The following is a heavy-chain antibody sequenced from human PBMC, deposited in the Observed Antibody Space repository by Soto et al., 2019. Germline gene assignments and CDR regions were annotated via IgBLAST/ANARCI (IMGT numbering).Heavy chain of an antibody. Sequence: GGSLRLSCAASGFTFSSYSMNWVRQAPGKGLEWVSSISSSSSYIYYADSVKGRFTISRDNAKNSLYLQMNSLRAEDTAVYYCATSLGDIAARDYYYYGMDVWGQGTTVTVSS. D-gene: IGHD6-6*01. CDR1: GFTFSSYS. J-gene: IGHJ6*02. V-gene: IGHV3-21*01. CDR3: ATSLGDIAARDYYYYGMDV. CDR2: ISSSSSYI.